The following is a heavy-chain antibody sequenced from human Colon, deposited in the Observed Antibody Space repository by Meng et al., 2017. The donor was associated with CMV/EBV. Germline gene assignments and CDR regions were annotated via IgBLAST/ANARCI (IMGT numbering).Heavy chain of an antibody. CDR1: GYTFTTYD. J-gene: IGHJ3*02. D-gene: IGHD2-2*01. V-gene: IGHV1-8*01. Sequence: GESLKISCKASGYTFTTYDINWVRQAPGQGLEWMGWMNPNSGNTGYAQKFQGRVTMTSNTSITTAYMELSSLRSEDMAVYYCAKRVIPAAVGRGAFDIWGHGTMVTVSS. CDR2: MNPNSGNT. CDR3: AKRVIPAAVGRGAFDI.